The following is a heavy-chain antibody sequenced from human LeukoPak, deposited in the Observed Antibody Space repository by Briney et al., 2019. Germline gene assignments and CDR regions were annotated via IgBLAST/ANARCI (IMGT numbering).Heavy chain of an antibody. V-gene: IGHV1-8*01. Sequence: ASVKVSCKASGYTFTSYDINWVRQATGQGLEWMGWMNPNSGNTGYAQKFQGRVTMTRNTSISTAYMELSSLRSEDMAVYYCARVGYSYGHDNGYYFDYWGQGTLVTVSS. CDR2: MNPNSGNT. D-gene: IGHD5-18*01. CDR1: GYTFTSYD. CDR3: ARVGYSYGHDNGYYFDY. J-gene: IGHJ4*02.